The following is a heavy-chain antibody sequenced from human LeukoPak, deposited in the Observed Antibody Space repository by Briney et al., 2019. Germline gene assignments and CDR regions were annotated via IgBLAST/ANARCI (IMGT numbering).Heavy chain of an antibody. J-gene: IGHJ4*02. V-gene: IGHV4-34*01. CDR1: GGSFSGYY. Sequence: SETLSLTCAVYGGSFSGYYWSWIRQPPGKWLEWIGEINHSGSTNYNPSLKSRVTISVDTSKNQFSLKLSSVTAANTAVYYCARFSTGPGYWGQGTLVTVSS. CDR3: ARFSTGPGY. D-gene: IGHD3-3*02. CDR2: INHSGST.